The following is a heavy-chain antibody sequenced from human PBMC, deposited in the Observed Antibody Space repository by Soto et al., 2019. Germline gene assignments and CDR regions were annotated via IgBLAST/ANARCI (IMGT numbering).Heavy chain of an antibody. D-gene: IGHD2-15*01. J-gene: IGHJ4*02. CDR2: IKTDGTST. CDR1: GFTLSSRW. V-gene: IGHV3-74*01. CDR3: ARDQDTYGQAVFDS. Sequence: EVQLVESGGGLVQPGGSLRLSCAASGFTLSSRWMHWVRQAPGKGLVWVSRIKTDGTSTSYADSVKGRFTISRDNANNTLYQQMNSLRAEDTGMYYCARDQDTYGQAVFDSWGQGTLVTVSS.